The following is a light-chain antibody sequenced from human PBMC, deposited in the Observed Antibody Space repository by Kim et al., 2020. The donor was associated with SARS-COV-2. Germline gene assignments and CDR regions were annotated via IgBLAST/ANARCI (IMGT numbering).Light chain of an antibody. CDR2: GAS. CDR1: QSVSSSY. V-gene: IGKV3-20*01. Sequence: IVLTQSPGTLSLSPGERATLSCRASQSVSSSYFAWYQQKPGQAPRLLIYGASSRATGIPDRFSGSGSGTDFTLTISRLEPEDFAMYYCQQYDNSPETFGQGTKLEI. CDR3: QQYDNSPET. J-gene: IGKJ2*01.